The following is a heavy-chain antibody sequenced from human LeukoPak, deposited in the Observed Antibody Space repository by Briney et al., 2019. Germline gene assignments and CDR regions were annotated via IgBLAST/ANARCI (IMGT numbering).Heavy chain of an antibody. CDR3: ARDSSSGWYDFDY. Sequence: ASVKVSCKASGYTFTGYYIHWVRQAPGQGLEWMGRINPNSGGTNYAQKFQGRVTMTRDTSISTAYMELSRLRSDDTAVYYCARDSSSGWYDFDYWGQGTLVTVSS. J-gene: IGHJ4*02. CDR1: GYTFTGYY. CDR2: INPNSGGT. D-gene: IGHD6-19*01. V-gene: IGHV1-2*06.